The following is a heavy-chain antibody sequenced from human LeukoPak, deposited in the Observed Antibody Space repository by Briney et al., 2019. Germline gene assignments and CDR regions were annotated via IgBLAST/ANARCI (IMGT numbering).Heavy chain of an antibody. V-gene: IGHV5-51*01. J-gene: IGHJ4*02. Sequence: GESLKISCKGSGFTFTSYWIGWVRQMPGKGLEWMGIIYPGDSDTRYSPSFQGQVTISADKSISTAYLQWSSLKASDAAMYYCVRGRGDARSGLDYWGQGTLVTVSS. CDR1: GFTFTSYW. D-gene: IGHD2-21*02. CDR3: VRGRGDARSGLDY. CDR2: IYPGDSDT.